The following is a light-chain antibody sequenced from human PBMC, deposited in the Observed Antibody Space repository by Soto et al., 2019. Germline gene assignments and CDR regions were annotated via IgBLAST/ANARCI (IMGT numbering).Light chain of an antibody. V-gene: IGKV1-39*01. CDR2: AAS. CDR3: QQSYEIPLT. CDR1: QSISRY. Sequence: DIQMTQSPSSLSASVGDRVTITCRASQSISRYLNWYQQIPGKAPKLLIYAASTLQSGVPSRFSGSGSGTDFTLTISSLQPEDFATYYCQQSYEIPLTFGEGTKVKIK. J-gene: IGKJ4*01.